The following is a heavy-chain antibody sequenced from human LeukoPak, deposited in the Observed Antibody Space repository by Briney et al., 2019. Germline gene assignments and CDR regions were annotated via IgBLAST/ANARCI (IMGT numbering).Heavy chain of an antibody. Sequence: ASVKVSCKASGYTFTGYYMHWVRQAPGQGLEWMGWINPNSGGTNYAQKFQGRVTMTRDTSISTAYMELSRLRSDDTAVYYCARDLEDMAARGLFDYWGQGTLVTVSS. CDR2: INPNSGGT. J-gene: IGHJ4*02. CDR3: ARDLEDMAARGLFDY. D-gene: IGHD6-6*01. CDR1: GYTFTGYY. V-gene: IGHV1-2*02.